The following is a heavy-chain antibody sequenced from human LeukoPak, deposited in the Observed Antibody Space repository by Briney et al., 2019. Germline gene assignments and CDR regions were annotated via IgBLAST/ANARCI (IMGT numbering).Heavy chain of an antibody. CDR3: ARVLRYCSGGNCYSGGLGYMDV. D-gene: IGHD2-15*01. V-gene: IGHV3-43*01. Sequence: GGSLRLSCAASGFTFDDYNMHWVRQAPGKGLEWVSVISWDGGGTYYADSVKGRFTISRDNAKNSLFLQMNSLRAEDTAVYYCARVLRYCSGGNCYSGGLGYMDVWGKGTTVTISS. CDR1: GFTFDDYN. CDR2: ISWDGGGT. J-gene: IGHJ6*03.